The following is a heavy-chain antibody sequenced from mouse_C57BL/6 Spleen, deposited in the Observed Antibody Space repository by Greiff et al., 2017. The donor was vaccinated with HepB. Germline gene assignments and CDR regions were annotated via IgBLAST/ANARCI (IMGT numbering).Heavy chain of an antibody. V-gene: IGHV6-6*01. J-gene: IGHJ3*01. Sequence: EVMLVESGGGLVQPGGSMKLSCAASGFTFSDAWMDWVRQSPEKGLEWVAEIRNKANNHATYYAESVKGRFTISRDDSKSRVYLQMNSLRAEDTGIYYCTLNWDGDWFAYWGQGTLVTVSA. CDR1: GFTFSDAW. CDR2: IRNKANNHAT. D-gene: IGHD4-1*01. CDR3: TLNWDGDWFAY.